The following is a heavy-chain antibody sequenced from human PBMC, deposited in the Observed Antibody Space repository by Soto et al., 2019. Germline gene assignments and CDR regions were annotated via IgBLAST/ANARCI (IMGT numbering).Heavy chain of an antibody. V-gene: IGHV4-4*07. CDR3: ARGSVPADY. CDR2: IYPSGIT. D-gene: IGHD4-17*01. CDR1: GGSLSNFY. J-gene: IGHJ4*02. Sequence: SETLSLTCSVSGGSLSNFYWSWIRQPAGKGLEWIGRIYPSGITYYNPSLKSRVSMSIDTSQNQFSLRLTSVTAADTAVYYCARGSVPADYWGQGTLVTVSS.